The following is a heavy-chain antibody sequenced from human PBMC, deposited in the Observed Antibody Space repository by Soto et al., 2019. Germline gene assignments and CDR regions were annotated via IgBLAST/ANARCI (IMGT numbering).Heavy chain of an antibody. CDR1: GFTFSGSA. Sequence: GGSLRLSCAASGFTFSGSAMHWVRQASGKGLEWVGRIRSKANSYATAYAASVKGRFTISRDDSKNTAYLQMNSLKTEDTAVYYCTRHDYYGPGSYAERRHFDPWGQGTLVTVSS. V-gene: IGHV3-73*01. D-gene: IGHD3-10*01. CDR3: TRHDYYGPGSYAERRHFDP. CDR2: IRSKANSYAT. J-gene: IGHJ5*02.